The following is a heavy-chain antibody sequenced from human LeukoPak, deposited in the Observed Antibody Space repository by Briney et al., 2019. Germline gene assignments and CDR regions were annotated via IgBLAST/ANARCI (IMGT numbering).Heavy chain of an antibody. CDR1: GCTFSSAW. D-gene: IGHD3-10*01. J-gene: IGHJ1*01. V-gene: IGHV3-74*01. CDR2: INNDGSTT. CDR3: ARVSGPGMNEYFHL. Sequence: GSLRLTCAASGCTFSSAWLHWIRQAPGKGLVWVSRINNDGSTTRYADSVKGRFTISRDNAKNTLYLQMNSLRAEDTAVYYCARVSGPGMNEYFHLWGQGTLVTVSS.